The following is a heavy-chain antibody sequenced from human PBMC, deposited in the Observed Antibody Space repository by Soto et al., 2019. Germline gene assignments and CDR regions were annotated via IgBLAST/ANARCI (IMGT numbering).Heavy chain of an antibody. CDR1: GYSFTSYW. CDR3: ARLPYYYGSGSPDNEPYYYYYMDV. Sequence: GESLKISCKGSGYSFTSYWIGWVRQMPGKGLEWMGIIYPGDSDTRYSPSFQGQVTIPADKSISTAYLQWSSLKASDTAMYYCARLPYYYGSGSPDNEPYYYYYMDVWGKGTTVTVSS. D-gene: IGHD3-10*01. J-gene: IGHJ6*03. CDR2: IYPGDSDT. V-gene: IGHV5-51*01.